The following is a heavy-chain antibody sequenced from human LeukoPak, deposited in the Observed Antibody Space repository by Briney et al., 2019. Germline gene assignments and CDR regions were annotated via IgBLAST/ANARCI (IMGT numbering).Heavy chain of an antibody. D-gene: IGHD5-24*01. J-gene: IGHJ4*02. V-gene: IGHV4-39*07. CDR1: GGSISSSSCY. Sequence: SETLSLTCTVSGGSISSSSCYWGWIRQPPGKGLEWIGNIYYSGTTYYNPSLKSRVTTSVDTSKNEFSLKLSSVTAADTAVYYCARLESDVTFDCWGQGILVTVSS. CDR3: ARLESDVTFDC. CDR2: IYYSGTT.